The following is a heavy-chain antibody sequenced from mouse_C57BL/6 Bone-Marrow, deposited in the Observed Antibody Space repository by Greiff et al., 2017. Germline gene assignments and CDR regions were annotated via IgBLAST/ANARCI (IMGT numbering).Heavy chain of an antibody. D-gene: IGHD3-2*02. V-gene: IGHV1-81*01. CDR3: AKERLIYYCDY. Sequence: VQLQQSGAELARPGASVKLSCKASGYTFTSYGISWVKQRTGQGLEWIGEIYPRSGNTYYNEKFKGKATLTADKSSSPAYMELRSLTSEDSAVYFCAKERLIYYCDYGGQGTTLTVSS. CDR1: GYTFTSYG. J-gene: IGHJ2*01. CDR2: IYPRSGNT.